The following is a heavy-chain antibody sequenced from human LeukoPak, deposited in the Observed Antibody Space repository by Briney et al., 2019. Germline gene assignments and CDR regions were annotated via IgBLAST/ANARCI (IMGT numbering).Heavy chain of an antibody. CDR2: IRSKANSYAT. D-gene: IGHD3-3*01. CDR3: TRVLRYNWFDP. V-gene: IGHV3-73*01. CDR1: GFTFSGSA. J-gene: IGHJ5*02. Sequence: PGGSLRLSCAASGFTFSGSAMHWARQASGKGLEWVGRIRSKANSYATAYAASVKGRFTISRDDSKNTAYLQMNSLKTEDTAVYYCTRVLRYNWFDPWAQGTLVTVSS.